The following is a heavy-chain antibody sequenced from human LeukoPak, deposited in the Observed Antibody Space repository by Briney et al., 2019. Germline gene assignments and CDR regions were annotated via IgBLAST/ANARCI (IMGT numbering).Heavy chain of an antibody. D-gene: IGHD1-26*01. CDR2: IKQDGSEK. CDR3: AREREWELPARFDYYYYYMDV. Sequence: SGGSLRLSCAASGFTFSSYWMSWVRQAPGKGLEWVANIKQDGSEKYYVDSVKGRFTISRDNAKNSLYLQMNSLRAEDTAVYYCAREREWELPARFDYYYYYMDVWGKGTTVTVSS. J-gene: IGHJ6*03. CDR1: GFTFSSYW. V-gene: IGHV3-7*01.